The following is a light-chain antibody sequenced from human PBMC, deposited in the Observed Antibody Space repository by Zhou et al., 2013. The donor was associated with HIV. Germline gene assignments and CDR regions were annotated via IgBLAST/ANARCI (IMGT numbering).Light chain of an antibody. CDR1: QSISTY. CDR3: QQTYRTVT. J-gene: IGKJ2*01. V-gene: IGKV1-39*01. CDR2: AAS. Sequence: DIQLTQSPSSLSASVGDRVTITCRASQSISTYLNWYQQKPGKAPKLLIYAASNLQSGVPSRFSGSGSGTDFTLTIRSLQPEDIATYYCQQTYRTVTFGQGTKLE.